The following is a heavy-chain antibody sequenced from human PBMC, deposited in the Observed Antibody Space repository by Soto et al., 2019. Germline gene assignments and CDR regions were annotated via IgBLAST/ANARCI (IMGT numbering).Heavy chain of an antibody. J-gene: IGHJ4*02. Sequence: EVQLVESGGGLVQPGGSLRLSCAASGFTFRSHWMSWVRQAPGKGLEWVANIKQDGSEKYYVDSVKSRVTISRDNAKNSLYLQMNSLRAEDTAVYYCARADYYDSSGYYCGNWGQGTLVTVSS. CDR1: GFTFRSHW. CDR2: IKQDGSEK. CDR3: ARADYYDSSGYYCGN. D-gene: IGHD3-22*01. V-gene: IGHV3-7*04.